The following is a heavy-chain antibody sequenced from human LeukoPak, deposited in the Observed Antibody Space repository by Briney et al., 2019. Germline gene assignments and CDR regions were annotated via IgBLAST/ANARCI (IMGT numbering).Heavy chain of an antibody. CDR3: ARDLDTSPPDYDFWSGCAGDY. CDR1: GGSISTYY. D-gene: IGHD3-3*01. Sequence: SETLSLTCTVSGGSISTYYWSWIRQPPGKGLEWIGYIYHSGSTKYNPSLKSRVTISVDTSKNQFSLKLSSVTAADTAVYYCARDLDTSPPDYDFWSGCAGDYWGQGTLVTVSS. J-gene: IGHJ4*02. V-gene: IGHV4-59*01. CDR2: IYHSGST.